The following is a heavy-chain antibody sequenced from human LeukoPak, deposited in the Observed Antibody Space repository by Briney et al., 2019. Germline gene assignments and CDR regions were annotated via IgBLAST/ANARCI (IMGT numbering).Heavy chain of an antibody. V-gene: IGHV3-20*04. J-gene: IGHJ4*02. CDR2: INWNGGST. CDR1: GFTFDDYG. CDR3: AKGSGDSWSGNYYFDY. Sequence: GGSLRLSCAASGFTFDDYGMSWVRRAPGKGLEWVSGINWNGGSTGYADSVKGRFTISRDNAKNSLYLQMNSLRAEDTALYYCAKGSGDSWSGNYYFDYWGQGTLVTVSS. D-gene: IGHD3-3*01.